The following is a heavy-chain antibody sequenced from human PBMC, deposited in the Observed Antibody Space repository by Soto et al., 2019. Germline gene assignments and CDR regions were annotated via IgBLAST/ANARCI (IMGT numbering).Heavy chain of an antibody. Sequence: QVQLQESGPGLVKPSESLSLTCAVSGGSISNYYWSWIRQPPGKGLEWIGYIYYSGSTNYNPSLKSRVTISVDTSKNQFSLKLTSVTAADTAVYYCARSRYTSGWWTPPFDYWGQGTLVTVSS. CDR3: ARSRYTSGWWTPPFDY. CDR2: IYYSGST. J-gene: IGHJ4*02. V-gene: IGHV4-59*01. CDR1: GGSISNYY. D-gene: IGHD6-19*01.